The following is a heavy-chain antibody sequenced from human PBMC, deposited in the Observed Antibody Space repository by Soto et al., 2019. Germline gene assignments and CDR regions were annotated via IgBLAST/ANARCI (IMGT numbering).Heavy chain of an antibody. CDR2: ISSSSTI. V-gene: IGHV3-48*02. Sequence: PGGSLRLSCAASGFTFSSYSMNWVRQAPGKGLEWVSYISSSSTIYYADSVKGRFTISRDNAKNSLYLQMDSLRDEDTAVYYCARDFEDYGGYYFDYWGQGTLVTVSS. J-gene: IGHJ4*02. CDR3: ARDFEDYGGYYFDY. CDR1: GFTFSSYS. D-gene: IGHD4-17*01.